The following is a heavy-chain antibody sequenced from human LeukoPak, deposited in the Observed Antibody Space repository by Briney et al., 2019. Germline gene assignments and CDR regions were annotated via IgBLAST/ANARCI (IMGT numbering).Heavy chain of an antibody. CDR1: GFIFSGYS. CDR2: ISSSSGYI. Sequence: GGSLRLSCAASGFIFSGYSMNWVRQAPGKGLEWVSYISSSSGYIYYADSVKGRFTISRDNAKNSLYPQMNSLRAEDTAVYYCARGVELTGYSDYWGRGTLVTVSS. D-gene: IGHD3-9*01. V-gene: IGHV3-21*01. CDR3: ARGVELTGYSDY. J-gene: IGHJ4*02.